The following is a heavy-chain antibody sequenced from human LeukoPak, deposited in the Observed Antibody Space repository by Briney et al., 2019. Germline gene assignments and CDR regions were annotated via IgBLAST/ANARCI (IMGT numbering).Heavy chain of an antibody. V-gene: IGHV1-24*01. CDR2: FDPEDGET. Sequence: ASVKVSCKVSGYTLTELSMHWVRQAPGKGLEWMGGFDPEDGETIYAQKFQGRVTMTTDTSTSTAYMELRSLGSDDTAVYYCARHYDILTGYYFFDYWGQGTLVTVSS. CDR3: ARHYDILTGYYFFDY. CDR1: GYTLTELS. D-gene: IGHD3-9*01. J-gene: IGHJ4*02.